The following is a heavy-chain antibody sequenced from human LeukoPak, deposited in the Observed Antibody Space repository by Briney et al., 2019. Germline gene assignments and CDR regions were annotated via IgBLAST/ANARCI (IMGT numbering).Heavy chain of an antibody. CDR3: AKAPGRVVAAFDI. V-gene: IGHV3-9*01. J-gene: IGHJ3*02. CDR2: ITWNSGSI. CDR1: GFTFDDYA. Sequence: GRSLRLSCAASGFTFDDYAMHWVRQAPGKGLEWVSGITWNSGSIHYADSVKGRFTISRDNAKNSLFLQMNSLRAEDTASYYCAKAPGRVVAAFDIWGQGTMVTVSS. D-gene: IGHD1-14*01.